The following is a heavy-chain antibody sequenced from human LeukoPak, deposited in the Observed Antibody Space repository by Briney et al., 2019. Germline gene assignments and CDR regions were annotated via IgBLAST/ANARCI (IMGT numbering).Heavy chain of an antibody. Sequence: NPGGSLRLSCAASGFTFSTSAMNWVRQAPGKGLEWVSSINNVRSHIYYADSVRGRFTISRDNANNVLYPQMNSLRAEDTAVYYCARDPTYYLRYGYFDSWGQGTLVTVSS. D-gene: IGHD1-26*01. CDR2: INNVRSHI. V-gene: IGHV3-21*06. J-gene: IGHJ4*02. CDR1: GFTFSTSA. CDR3: ARDPTYYLRYGYFDS.